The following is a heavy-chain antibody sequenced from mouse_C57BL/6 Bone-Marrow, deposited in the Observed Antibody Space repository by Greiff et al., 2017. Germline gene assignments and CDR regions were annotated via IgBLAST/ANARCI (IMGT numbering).Heavy chain of an antibody. J-gene: IGHJ2*01. CDR1: GFTFSSYA. V-gene: IGHV5-9-1*02. D-gene: IGHD1-1*01. CDR3: TREPYYGSLYFDY. Sequence: EVKLMESGEGLVKPGGSLKLSCAASGFTFSSYAMSWVRQTPEKRLEWVAYISSGGDYIYYADTVKGRFTISRDNARNTLYLQMSSLKSEYTAMYYCTREPYYGSLYFDYWGQGTTLTVSS. CDR2: ISSGGDYI.